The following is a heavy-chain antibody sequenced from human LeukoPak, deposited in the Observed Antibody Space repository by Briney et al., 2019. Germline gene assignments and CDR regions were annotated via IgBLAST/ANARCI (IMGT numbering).Heavy chain of an antibody. Sequence: ASVKVSCKASGYTFTGYYMHWVRQAPGQGLEWMGWINPNSGGTNYAQKFQGRVTMTRDASISTAYMELSRLRSDGTAVYYCARVRIAAAGTALDYWGQGTLVTVSS. V-gene: IGHV1-2*02. J-gene: IGHJ4*02. CDR3: ARVRIAAAGTALDY. CDR2: INPNSGGT. CDR1: GYTFTGYY. D-gene: IGHD6-13*01.